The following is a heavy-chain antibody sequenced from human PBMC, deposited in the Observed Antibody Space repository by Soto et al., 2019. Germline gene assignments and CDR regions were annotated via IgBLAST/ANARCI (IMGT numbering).Heavy chain of an antibody. D-gene: IGHD5-12*01. V-gene: IGHV1-69*06. CDR1: GGTFSSYA. CDR3: ARDLMVATSGYYYYGMDV. CDR2: IIPIFGTA. J-gene: IGHJ6*02. Sequence: ASVKVSCKASGGTFSSYAISWVRQAPGQGLEWMGGIIPIFGTANYAQKFQGRVTITADKSTSTAYMEPSSLRSEDTAVYYCARDLMVATSGYYYYGMDVWGQGTTVTVSS.